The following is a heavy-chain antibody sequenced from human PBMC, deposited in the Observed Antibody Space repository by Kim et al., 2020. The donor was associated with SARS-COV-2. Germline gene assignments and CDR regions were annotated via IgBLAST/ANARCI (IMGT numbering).Heavy chain of an antibody. D-gene: IGHD3-3*01. Sequence: GESLKISCKGSGYSFTSYWISWVRQMPGKGLEWMGRIDPSDSYTNYSPSFQGHVTISADKSISTAYLQWSILKASDTAMYYCARLRRDYDFWSGYYLAFDYWGQGTLVTVSS. J-gene: IGHJ4*02. CDR2: IDPSDSYT. CDR3: ARLRRDYDFWSGYYLAFDY. CDR1: GYSFTSYW. V-gene: IGHV5-10-1*01.